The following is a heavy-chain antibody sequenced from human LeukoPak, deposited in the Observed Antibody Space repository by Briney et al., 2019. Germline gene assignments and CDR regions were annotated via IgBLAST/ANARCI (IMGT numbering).Heavy chain of an antibody. V-gene: IGHV4-59*08. D-gene: IGHD3-22*01. CDR3: ARLYYDSSGYYPNFDY. J-gene: IGHJ4*02. CDR1: GGSISSYY. CDR2: IYYSGST. Sequence: PSETLSLTCTVSGGSISSYYWSWIRRPPGKGLEWIGYIYYSGSTNYNPSLKSRVTISVDTSKNQFSLKLSSVTAADTAVYYCARLYYDSSGYYPNFDYWGQGTLVTVSS.